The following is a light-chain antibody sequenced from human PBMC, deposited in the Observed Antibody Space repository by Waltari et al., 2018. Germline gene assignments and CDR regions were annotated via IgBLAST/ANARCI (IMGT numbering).Light chain of an antibody. Sequence: IQLTQSPSPLSASVGDRVTITCRASQGISSQLAWYQQKPGKAPKLLIYAASTLHSGVPSRFSGSGSGTDFTLTISSLQPEDFATYYCQQHNSYPLTFGGGTKVEIK. CDR1: QGISSQ. J-gene: IGKJ4*01. V-gene: IGKV1-9*01. CDR3: QQHNSYPLT. CDR2: AAS.